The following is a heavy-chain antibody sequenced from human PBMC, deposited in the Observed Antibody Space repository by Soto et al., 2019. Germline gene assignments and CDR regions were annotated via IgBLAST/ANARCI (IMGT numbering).Heavy chain of an antibody. CDR1: GFTFSSYG. CDR2: ISYDGSNK. Sequence: PGGSLRLSCAASGFTFSSYGMHWVRQAPGKGLEWVAVISYDGSNKYHADSVKGRFTISRDNSKNTLYLQMNSLRAEDTAVYYCAKDVTYYGSGSYLEYWGQGTLVTVSS. V-gene: IGHV3-30*18. CDR3: AKDVTYYGSGSYLEY. J-gene: IGHJ4*02. D-gene: IGHD3-10*01.